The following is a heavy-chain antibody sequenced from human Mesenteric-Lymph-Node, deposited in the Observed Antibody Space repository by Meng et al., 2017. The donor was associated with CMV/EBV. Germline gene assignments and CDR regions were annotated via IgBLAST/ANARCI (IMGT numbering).Heavy chain of an antibody. Sequence: SETLSLTCTVSGASISSYYWSWIRQPPGKGLEWIGEINHSGSTNYNPSLKSRVTISVDTSKNQFSLKLSSVTAADTAVYYCAREPYSSGWLKYFQHWGQGTLVTVSS. D-gene: IGHD6-19*01. CDR2: INHSGST. CDR1: GASISSYY. V-gene: IGHV4-34*01. CDR3: AREPYSSGWLKYFQH. J-gene: IGHJ1*01.